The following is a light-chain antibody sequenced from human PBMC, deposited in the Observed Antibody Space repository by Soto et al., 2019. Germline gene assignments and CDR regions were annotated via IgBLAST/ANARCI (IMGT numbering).Light chain of an antibody. CDR3: QVWDSRSDHVV. J-gene: IGLJ2*01. CDR1: NIGSKS. Sequence: SYELTHPPPVSVAPGQTARITCERNNIGSKSVHWYQQKPGQAPVLVVYGDSDRPSGNPERFSGSNSENTATLTITRVEAGDEADYYCQVWDSRSDHVVFGGGTQLTVL. CDR2: GDS. V-gene: IGLV3-21*02.